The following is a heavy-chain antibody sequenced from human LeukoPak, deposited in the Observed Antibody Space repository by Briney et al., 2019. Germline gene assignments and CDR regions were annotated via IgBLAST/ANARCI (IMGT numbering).Heavy chain of an antibody. Sequence: SETLSLTCAVYGGSFSGYYWSWIRQPPGKGLGWIGEINHSGSTNYNPSLKSRVTISVDMSKNQFSLKLSSVTAADTAVYYCARGPGIAVAVDYWGQGTLVTVSS. CDR3: ARGPGIAVAVDY. J-gene: IGHJ4*02. CDR2: INHSGST. D-gene: IGHD6-19*01. V-gene: IGHV4-34*01. CDR1: GGSFSGYY.